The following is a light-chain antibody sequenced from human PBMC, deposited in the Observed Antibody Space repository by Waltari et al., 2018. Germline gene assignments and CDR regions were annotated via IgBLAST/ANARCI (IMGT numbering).Light chain of an antibody. CDR3: QQSYIMPFT. CDR2: AAS. Sequence: LQMTQSPSSLSASVGDRVTTTCRAAQTITNFLNWYQQKPGSAPKLLIYAASSLQSGVPSRFSGSGSGTDFTLTISSLQPEDFATYSCQQSYIMPFTFGQGTKLE. V-gene: IGKV1-39*01. CDR1: QTITNF. J-gene: IGKJ2*01.